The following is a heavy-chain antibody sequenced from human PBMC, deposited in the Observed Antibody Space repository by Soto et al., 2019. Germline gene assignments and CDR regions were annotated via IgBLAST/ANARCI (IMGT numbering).Heavy chain of an antibody. CDR1: GFTFSSYG. J-gene: IGHJ4*02. CDR3: ARDPPVPAAAYFDY. CDR2: IWYDGSNK. V-gene: IGHV3-33*01. Sequence: GGSLRLSCAASGFTFSSYGMHWVRQAPGKGLEWVAVIWYDGSNKYYADSVKGRFTISRDNSKNTLYLQMNSLRAEDTAVYYCARDPPVPAAAYFDYWGQGTLVTVSS. D-gene: IGHD2-2*01.